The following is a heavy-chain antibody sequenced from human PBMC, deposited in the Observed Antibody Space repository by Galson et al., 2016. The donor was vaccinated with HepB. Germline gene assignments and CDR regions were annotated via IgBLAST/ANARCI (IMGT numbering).Heavy chain of an antibody. D-gene: IGHD2-2*02. V-gene: IGHV3-11*06. CDR3: ARALPYTVVPDY. J-gene: IGHJ4*02. CDR2: ISGTNSYT. CDR1: GFTFRDYY. Sequence: SLRLSCAVSGFTFRDYYMTWIRRAPGKGLEWISYISGTNSYTKYADFVKGRFTMSGDNDKNSLFLQMNSLRAEDTAVYYCARALPYTVVPDYLGQGTLVTVST.